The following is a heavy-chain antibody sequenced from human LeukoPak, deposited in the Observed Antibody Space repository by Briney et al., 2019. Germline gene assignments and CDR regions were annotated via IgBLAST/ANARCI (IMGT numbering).Heavy chain of an antibody. CDR1: GYTFTGYY. J-gene: IGHJ3*02. CDR2: INPNSGGT. Sequence: ASVKVSCKASGYTFTGYYMHWVRQAPGQGLEWMGWINPNSGGTNYAQKFQGRVTMTRDTSISTAYMEPSRLRSDDTAVYYCARVTIVVVPDDAFDIWGQGTMVTVSS. D-gene: IGHD2-2*01. V-gene: IGHV1-2*02. CDR3: ARVTIVVVPDDAFDI.